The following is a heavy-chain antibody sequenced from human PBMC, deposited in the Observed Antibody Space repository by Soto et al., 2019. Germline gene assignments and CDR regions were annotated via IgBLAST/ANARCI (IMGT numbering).Heavy chain of an antibody. CDR3: ARHRHPESAFLVVSTIGLDC. CDR2: LDSDYSYT. CDR1: GYSFTSLW. J-gene: IGHJ4*02. V-gene: IGHV5-10-1*01. Sequence: PGESLKIPCETSGYSFTSLWISWGRQMPGKGLERMGSLDSDYSYTNYSPSFQGHVTFSTDESINTAYLQWSSLKESDTAMYYCARHRHPESAFLVVSTIGLDCWARGTLVTVSS. D-gene: IGHD2-21*01.